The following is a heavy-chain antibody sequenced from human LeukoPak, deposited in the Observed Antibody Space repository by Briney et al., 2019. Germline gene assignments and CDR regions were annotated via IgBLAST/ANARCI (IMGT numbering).Heavy chain of an antibody. J-gene: IGHJ4*02. CDR2: TYYRSKWYN. D-gene: IGHD3-10*02. V-gene: IGHV6-1*01. CDR1: GDSVSSNSAA. Sequence: SQTLSLTCAISGDSVSSNSAAWNWIRQSPSRGLEWLGRTYYRSKWYNDYAVSVKSRITINPDTSKNQFSLKLSSVTAADTAVYYCARCVRGVISSDSRYYFDYWGQGTLVTVSS. CDR3: ARCVRGVISSDSRYYFDY.